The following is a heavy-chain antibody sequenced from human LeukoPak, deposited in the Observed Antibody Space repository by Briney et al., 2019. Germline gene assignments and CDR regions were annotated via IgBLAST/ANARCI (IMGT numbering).Heavy chain of an antibody. CDR3: ARSFFQWNYGSCLDS. D-gene: IGHD1-7*01. J-gene: IGHJ1*01. V-gene: IGHV3-21*01. Sequence: PGGSLRLSCAASGFTFSSYSMNWVRQAPGKGLEWVSSISSSSSYIYHADSVKGRLTISRDNAKNSLYLQMNSLRAEDTAVYSCARSFFQWNYGSCLDSWGQGTLVTVSS. CDR2: ISSSSSYI. CDR1: GFTFSSYS.